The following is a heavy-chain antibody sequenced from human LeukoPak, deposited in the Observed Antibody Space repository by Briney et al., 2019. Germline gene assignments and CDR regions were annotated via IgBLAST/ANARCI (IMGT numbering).Heavy chain of an antibody. CDR2: INHSGST. CDR3: ARDPRH. V-gene: IGHV4-34*01. CDR1: GGSFSDYY. Sequence: SETLSLTCAVYGGSFSDYYWSWIRQPPGKGLEWIGEINHSGSTNYNPSLKSRVTISVDTSKNQFSLKLSSVTAADTAVYYCARDPRHWGQGTLVTVSS. J-gene: IGHJ4*02.